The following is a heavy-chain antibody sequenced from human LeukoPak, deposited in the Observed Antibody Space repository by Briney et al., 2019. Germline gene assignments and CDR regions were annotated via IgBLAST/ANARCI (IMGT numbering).Heavy chain of an antibody. CDR3: AREYRGSTSCRTADAFNI. CDR2: IYDSGST. Sequence: PSETLSLTCAVSGGSISSSNWWSWVRQPPGKGLEWIGEIYDSGSTNYNPSLKSRVTISVDKSKNQFSLKLTSVTAADTAVYYCAREYRGSTSCRTADAFNIWGQGTMVTVSS. CDR1: GGSISSSNW. V-gene: IGHV4-4*02. J-gene: IGHJ3*02. D-gene: IGHD2-2*01.